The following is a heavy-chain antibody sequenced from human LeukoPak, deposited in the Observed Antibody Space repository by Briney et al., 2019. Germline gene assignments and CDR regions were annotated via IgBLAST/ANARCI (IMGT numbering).Heavy chain of an antibody. J-gene: IGHJ3*02. CDR3: ARDRCSSTSCYTGAFDI. CDR2: ISSSSSTI. Sequence: GGSLRLSCAASGFTFSSYSMNWVRQAPGKGLEWVSYISSSSSTIYYADSVKGRFTISRDNAKNSLYLQMNSLRAEDTAVYYCARDRCSSTSCYTGAFDIWGQGTMVTVSS. CDR1: GFTFSSYS. D-gene: IGHD2-2*02. V-gene: IGHV3-48*04.